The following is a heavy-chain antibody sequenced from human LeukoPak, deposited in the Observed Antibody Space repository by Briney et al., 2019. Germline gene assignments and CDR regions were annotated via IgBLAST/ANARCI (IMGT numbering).Heavy chain of an antibody. CDR3: ARGVVAARFWFDP. CDR2: IYHSGST. J-gene: IGHJ5*02. Sequence: PSETLSLTCAVSGGSISSSNWWSWVRQPPGKGLEWIGEIYHSGSTNYNPSLKSRVTISVDTSKNQFSLKLSSVTAADTAVYYCARGVVAARFWFDPWGQGTLVTVSS. D-gene: IGHD6-6*01. CDR1: GGSISSSNW. V-gene: IGHV4-4*02.